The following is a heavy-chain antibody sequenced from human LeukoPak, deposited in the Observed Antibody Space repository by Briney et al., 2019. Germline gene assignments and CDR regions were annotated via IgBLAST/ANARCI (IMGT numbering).Heavy chain of an antibody. V-gene: IGHV4-39*01. CDR3: ARLLSYDILTDNYYKYYMDV. J-gene: IGHJ6*03. Sequence: SETLSLTCTVSGGSIRDNNYYWGWIRQPPGKGLEWIGGIFHSGRTFYNPSLRSRDSMSVDTSKKQIALTVSSVTAADTAVYYCARLLSYDILTDNYYKYYMDVWGKGATVTVSS. CDR1: GGSIRDNNYY. CDR2: IFHSGRT. D-gene: IGHD3-9*01.